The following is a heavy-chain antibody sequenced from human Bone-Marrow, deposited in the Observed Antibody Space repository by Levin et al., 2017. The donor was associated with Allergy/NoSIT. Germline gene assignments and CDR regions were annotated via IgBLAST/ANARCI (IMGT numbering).Heavy chain of an antibody. V-gene: IGHV4-30-2*01. CDR1: GGSISSGGYS. CDR2: IYHSGST. Sequence: SETLSLTCAVSGGSISSGGYSWSWIRQPPGKGLEWIGYIYHSGSTYYNPSLKSRVTISVDRSKNQFSLKLSSVTAADTAVYYCARDSGGSSGFGPLPSGYFDLWGRGTLVTVSS. J-gene: IGHJ2*01. CDR3: ARDSGGSSGFGPLPSGYFDL. D-gene: IGHD3-10*01.